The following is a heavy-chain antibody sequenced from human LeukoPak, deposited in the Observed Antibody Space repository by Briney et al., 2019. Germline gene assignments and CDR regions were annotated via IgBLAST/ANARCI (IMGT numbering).Heavy chain of an antibody. CDR1: GFTFSSYS. D-gene: IGHD3-22*01. Sequence: PGGSLRLSCAASGFTFSSYSMNWVRQAPGKGLEWVSYISSSSSTIYYADSVKGRFTISRDNAKNSLYLQMNSLRAEDTALYYCAKDIGGRIYDSTMFDPWGQGTLVTVSS. V-gene: IGHV3-48*04. CDR2: ISSSSSTI. CDR3: AKDIGGRIYDSTMFDP. J-gene: IGHJ5*02.